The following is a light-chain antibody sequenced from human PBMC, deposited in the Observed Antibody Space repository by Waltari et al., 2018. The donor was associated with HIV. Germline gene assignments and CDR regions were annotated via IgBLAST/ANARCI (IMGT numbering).Light chain of an antibody. V-gene: IGLV3-27*01. J-gene: IGLJ3*02. Sequence: SFELTQPSSVSVSPGQTARITCSGDVLARKYARWFQKKPGQAPLLLRYKDNERPSGIPARFSGSSSGTTVTLTISGAQVEDEADYYCYSAADSDEVFGGGTKLTVL. CDR2: KDN. CDR1: VLARKY. CDR3: YSAADSDEV.